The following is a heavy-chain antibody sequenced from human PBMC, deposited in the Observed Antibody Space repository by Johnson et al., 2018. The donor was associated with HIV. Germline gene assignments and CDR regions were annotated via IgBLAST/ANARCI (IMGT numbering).Heavy chain of an antibody. CDR1: GFTFDDYT. Sequence: VLLVESGGVVVQPGGSLRLSCAASGFTFDDYTMHWVRQAPGKGLEWVSLISWDGDSTYYADSVTGRFTISRDNSKNSLYLQMNSLRAEDTAIYYCARFGRGGSHACDIWGQGTMVTVSS. V-gene: IGHV3-43*01. D-gene: IGHD5-24*01. J-gene: IGHJ3*02. CDR3: ARFGRGGSHACDI. CDR2: ISWDGDST.